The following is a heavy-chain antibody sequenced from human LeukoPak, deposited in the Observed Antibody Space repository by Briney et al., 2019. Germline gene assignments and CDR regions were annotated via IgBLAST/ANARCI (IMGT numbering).Heavy chain of an antibody. CDR2: INSDGTGT. Sequence: PGGSLRLSCEVSGFTFSRYWMHWVPQARGKGLVWVSLINSDGTGTTYADSARGRFTISRDNAKDTLYLQMNSLRAEDTAVYYCARDPGDWGQGTLVTVSS. D-gene: IGHD1-1*01. J-gene: IGHJ4*02. CDR1: GFTFSRYW. V-gene: IGHV3-74*01. CDR3: ARDPGD.